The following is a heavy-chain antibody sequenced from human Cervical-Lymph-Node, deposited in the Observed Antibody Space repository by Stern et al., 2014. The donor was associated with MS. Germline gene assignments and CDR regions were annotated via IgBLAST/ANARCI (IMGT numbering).Heavy chain of an antibody. CDR3: ARTTRGYSYGLLDY. J-gene: IGHJ4*02. D-gene: IGHD5-18*01. CDR1: GFTFSSYG. Sequence: VHLVESGGGVVQPGRSLRLSCAASGFTFSSYGMHWVRQAPGKGLEWVAGIWYDGSNKYYADYVKGRFTISRDNSKNTLYLQMNSLRAEDTAVYYCARTTRGYSYGLLDYWGQGTLVTVSS. V-gene: IGHV3-33*01. CDR2: IWYDGSNK.